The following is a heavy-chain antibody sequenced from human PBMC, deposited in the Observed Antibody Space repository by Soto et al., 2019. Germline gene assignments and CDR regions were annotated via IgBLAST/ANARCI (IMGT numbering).Heavy chain of an antibody. CDR2: ISGSGGST. J-gene: IGHJ6*02. D-gene: IGHD3-3*01. V-gene: IGHV3-23*01. CDR3: AKDLTIFGVVITDYYYYYGMDV. CDR1: GFTFSSYA. Sequence: GGSLRLSCAASGFTFSSYAMSWVRQAPGKGLEWVSAISGSGGSTYYADSVKGRFTISRNNSKNTLYLQMNSLRAEDTAVYYCAKDLTIFGVVITDYYYYYGMDVWGQGTTVTVSS.